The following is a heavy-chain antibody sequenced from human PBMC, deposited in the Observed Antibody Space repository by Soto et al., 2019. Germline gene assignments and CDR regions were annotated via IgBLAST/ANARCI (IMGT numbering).Heavy chain of an antibody. D-gene: IGHD5-12*01. CDR3: ARGSSGYDLQAKTTLDY. Sequence: PSETLSLTCTVSGGSISSGGYYWSWIRQHPGKGLEWIGYIYYSGSTYYNPSLKSRVTISVDTSKNQFSLKLSSVTAADTAVYYCARGSSGYDLQAKTTLDYWGKGTLVTVSS. J-gene: IGHJ4*02. V-gene: IGHV4-31*03. CDR2: IYYSGST. CDR1: GGSISSGGYY.